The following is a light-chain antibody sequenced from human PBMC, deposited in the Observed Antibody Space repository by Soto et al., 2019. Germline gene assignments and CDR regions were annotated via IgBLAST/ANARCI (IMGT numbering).Light chain of an antibody. Sequence: QSVLTQPPSVSAAPGQKVTISCSGSSSNIGNNYVSWYQQLPGTAPKLLIYDNNKRPSGIPDRFSGSKSGTSATLGITGLQTGDEADYDCRTWDSSLSAVVFGGGTKLTVL. CDR2: DNN. V-gene: IGLV1-51*01. CDR1: SSNIGNNY. CDR3: RTWDSSLSAVV. J-gene: IGLJ2*01.